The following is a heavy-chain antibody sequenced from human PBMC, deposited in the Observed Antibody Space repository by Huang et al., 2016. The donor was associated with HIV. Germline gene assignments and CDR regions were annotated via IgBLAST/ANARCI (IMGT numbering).Heavy chain of an antibody. CDR2: INPSGART. Sequence: QVQLVQSGAEVKKPGASVKISCKASGYTFTTYHMHWVRQAPGQGLEWIGMINPSGARTIYAQPFQDRVTMTSYTSTSTVYMELSSLTPEDTAVYYCARALLLFGLGSPLDFWGQGSLVTVSS. J-gene: IGHJ4*02. CDR3: ARALLLFGLGSPLDF. D-gene: IGHD3-10*01. V-gene: IGHV1-46*01. CDR1: GYTFTTYH.